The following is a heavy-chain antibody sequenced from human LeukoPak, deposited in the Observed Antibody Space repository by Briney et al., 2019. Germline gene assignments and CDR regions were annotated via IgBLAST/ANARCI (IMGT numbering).Heavy chain of an antibody. D-gene: IGHD3-22*01. J-gene: IGHJ4*02. V-gene: IGHV3-9*01. CDR3: AKDIGRINYYDSRGHFDY. CDR2: ISWNSGSI. CDR1: GFTFDDYA. Sequence: PGRSLRFSCAASGFTFDDYAMHWVRQAPGKGLEWVSGISWNSGSIGYADSVKGRFTISGDNAKNSLYLQMNSLRAEDTALYYCAKDIGRINYYDSRGHFDYWGQGTLVTVSS.